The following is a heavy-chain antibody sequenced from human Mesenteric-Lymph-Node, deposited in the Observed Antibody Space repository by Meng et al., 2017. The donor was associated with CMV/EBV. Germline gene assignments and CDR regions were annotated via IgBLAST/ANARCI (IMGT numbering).Heavy chain of an antibody. CDR2: ITSDGNTK. D-gene: IGHD1-1*01. CDR3: ARELKLRVNFDN. Sequence: GESLKISCAASGFIFSNHVMHWVRQAPGKRLEWMAAITSDGNTKYYGNSARGRFTISRDNAKNTVSLEMESLRPEDTAVYYCARELKLRVNFDNWGQGTLVTVSS. V-gene: IGHV3-30*03. J-gene: IGHJ4*02. CDR1: GFIFSNHV.